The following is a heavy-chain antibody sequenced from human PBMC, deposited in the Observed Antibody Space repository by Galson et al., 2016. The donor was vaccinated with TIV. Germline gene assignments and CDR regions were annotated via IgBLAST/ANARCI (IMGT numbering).Heavy chain of an antibody. J-gene: IGHJ4*02. D-gene: IGHD4-17*01. V-gene: IGHV2-70*11. CDR1: GFSLSTNEMC. Sequence: PALVKPTQTLTLTCTFSGFSLSTNEMCVGWIRQPPGKALEWLARIDWDDDTYYSTSLKTRLTISKDTSKNQVVLRMTRMDPVVTGTYYCARMVYGDYPPRFYYDNWGQGILVTVSS. CDR3: ARMVYGDYPPRFYYDN. CDR2: IDWDDDT.